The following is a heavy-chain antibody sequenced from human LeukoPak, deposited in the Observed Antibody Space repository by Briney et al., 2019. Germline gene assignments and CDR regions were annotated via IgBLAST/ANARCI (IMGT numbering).Heavy chain of an antibody. J-gene: IGHJ4*02. CDR1: GFTFSSYA. CDR2: ISGSGSNT. CDR3: AKFSPYGGNSY. D-gene: IGHD4-23*01. Sequence: GGSLRLSCAASGFTFSSYAMSWVRQAPGKGLEWVSAISGSGSNTYYADSVKGGFTISRDNSKDTLYLQMNSLRVEDTAVYYCAKFSPYGGNSYWGQGTLVTVSS. V-gene: IGHV3-23*01.